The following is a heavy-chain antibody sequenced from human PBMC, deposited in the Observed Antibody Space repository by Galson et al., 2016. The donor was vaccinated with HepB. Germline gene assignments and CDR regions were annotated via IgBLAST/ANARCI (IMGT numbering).Heavy chain of an antibody. V-gene: IGHV3-23*01. J-gene: IGHJ3*02. D-gene: IGHD1-1*01. CDR1: GFTFSNYA. CDR3: AKASPKNAGGAFDI. Sequence: SLRLSCAASGFTFSNYAMSWVRQAPGKGLEWVSAISGSTGRTYYADSVKGHFTISRDNYKNTLYLQMNSLRAGDTALYYCAKASPKNAGGAFDIWGQGTMVTVSS. CDR2: ISGSTGRT.